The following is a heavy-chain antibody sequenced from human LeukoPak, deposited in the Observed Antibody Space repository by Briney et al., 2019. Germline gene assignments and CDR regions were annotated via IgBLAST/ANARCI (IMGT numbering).Heavy chain of an antibody. V-gene: IGHV1-3*01. CDR2: INAGNGNT. J-gene: IGHJ4*02. Sequence: GASVTVSCTASGYSFSTYTMNWERQAPGQRLEWMGWINAGNGNTKYSQKFQGRVTITRDTSASTAYMEMRSLRSEDTAVYYCAREIDRDDYNRFFDYWGQGTLVTVSS. D-gene: IGHD5-24*01. CDR3: AREIDRDDYNRFFDY. CDR1: GYSFSTYT.